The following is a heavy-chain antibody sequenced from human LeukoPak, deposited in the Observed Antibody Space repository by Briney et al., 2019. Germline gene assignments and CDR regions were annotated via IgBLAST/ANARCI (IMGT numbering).Heavy chain of an antibody. CDR1: GDSISSSSSY. Sequence: PSETLSLTCTVSGDSISSSSSYWGWIRQPPGKGLEWIGCIYYSGSTYYNPSLKSRVTISVDTSKNQFSLKLSSVTAADTAVYYCARLSAINSYGGTPHFDYWGQGTLVTVSS. V-gene: IGHV4-39*01. J-gene: IGHJ4*02. CDR2: IYYSGST. D-gene: IGHD4-23*01. CDR3: ARLSAINSYGGTPHFDY.